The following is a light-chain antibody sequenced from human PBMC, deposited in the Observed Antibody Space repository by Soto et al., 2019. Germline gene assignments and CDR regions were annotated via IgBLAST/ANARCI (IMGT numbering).Light chain of an antibody. J-gene: IGKJ3*01. CDR2: EIF. CDR3: MQATQSPT. CDR1: QSLVHSTGNTY. V-gene: IGKV2-24*01. Sequence: DVVMTQTPLSSSVTLGQPASISCRSSQSLVHSTGNTYLSWLHQRPGQPPRLIIYEIFKRISGVPDRFRGSGAGTDFTLTISRVEAEDVGVYYCMQATQSPTFGHGTKVDIK.